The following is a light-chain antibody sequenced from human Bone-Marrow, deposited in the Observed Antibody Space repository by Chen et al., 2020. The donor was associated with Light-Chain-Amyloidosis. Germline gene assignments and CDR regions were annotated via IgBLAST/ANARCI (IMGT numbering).Light chain of an antibody. Sequence: DIQMTQSPSSLSASVGDRVTITCQASQDIRNYLNWYQQKPGKAPKLLIYDAANLETGVPSRFSGSGSETDFSFTISSLQPEDSATYYCQQYDNLPLTFGGGTKVEIK. J-gene: IGKJ4*01. CDR3: QQYDNLPLT. CDR2: DAA. CDR1: QDIRNY. V-gene: IGKV1-33*01.